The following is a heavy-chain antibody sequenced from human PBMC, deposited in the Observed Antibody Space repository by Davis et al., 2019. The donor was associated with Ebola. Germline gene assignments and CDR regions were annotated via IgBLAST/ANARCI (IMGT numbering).Heavy chain of an antibody. CDR3: AREGGLVRGIVITWKDGMDV. V-gene: IGHV1-3*01. CDR2: INAGNGNT. D-gene: IGHD3-10*01. Sequence: ASVKVSCKASGSTFTSYAIHWVRQAPGQRLEWMGWINAGNGNTKYSQKFQARISITRDTSANTVFMELSSLTSEDTAVYYCAREGGLVRGIVITWKDGMDVWGQGTTVTVSS. CDR1: GSTFTSYA. J-gene: IGHJ6*02.